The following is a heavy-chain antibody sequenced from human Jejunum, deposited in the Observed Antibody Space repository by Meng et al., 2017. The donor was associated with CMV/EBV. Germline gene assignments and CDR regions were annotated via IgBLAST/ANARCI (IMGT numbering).Heavy chain of an antibody. CDR1: GYTFSGYY. Sequence: CKASGYTFSGYYIHWVRQAPGQGLQFMGRMNPNGGATFYAQNFQGRVTMTRDTSINTAYLQLSRLRCDDTAIYFCARDRAGELDSWGQGTLVTVSS. V-gene: IGHV1-2*06. CDR2: MNPNGGAT. J-gene: IGHJ4*02. D-gene: IGHD6-19*01. CDR3: ARDRAGELDS.